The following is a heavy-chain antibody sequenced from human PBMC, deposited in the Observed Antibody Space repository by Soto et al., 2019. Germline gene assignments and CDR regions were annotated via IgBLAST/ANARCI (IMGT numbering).Heavy chain of an antibody. CDR1: GYTFTLYA. V-gene: IGHV1-3*01. CDR3: ATDKRQAYDLSSGYSQGFDY. Sequence: ASVKVSCKASGYTFTLYAIHWVRQAPGQRLEWMGWINAANGNTKSSQKFQGRVTFTRDTSATTAYMELSTLSSSDTAVYYCATDKRQAYDLSSGYSQGFDYWGQGTPVTVSS. D-gene: IGHD3-3*01. J-gene: IGHJ4*02. CDR2: INAANGNT.